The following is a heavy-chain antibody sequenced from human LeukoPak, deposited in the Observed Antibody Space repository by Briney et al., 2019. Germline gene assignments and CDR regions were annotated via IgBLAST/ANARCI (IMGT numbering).Heavy chain of an antibody. CDR3: ASPSAGTGDY. CDR2: ISSSGSTI. V-gene: IGHV3-48*03. D-gene: IGHD6-13*01. Sequence: GGSLRLSCAASGFTFSSHEMNWVRQAPGKGLEWVSYISSSGSTIYYADSVKGRFTISRDNAKNSLYLQMNSLRAEDTAVYYCASPSAGTGDYWGQGTLVTVSS. CDR1: GFTFSSHE. J-gene: IGHJ4*02.